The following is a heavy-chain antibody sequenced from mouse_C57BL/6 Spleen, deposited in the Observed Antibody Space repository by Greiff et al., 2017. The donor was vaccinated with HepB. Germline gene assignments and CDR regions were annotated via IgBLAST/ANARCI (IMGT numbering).Heavy chain of an antibody. J-gene: IGHJ1*03. CDR3: ARYLYDYDEGWYFDV. Sequence: DVKVEESGPGLAKPSQTLSLTCSVTGYSITSDYWNWIRKFPGNKLEYMGYISYSGSTYYNPSLKSRISITRDTSKNQYYLQLNSVTTEDTATYYCARYLYDYDEGWYFDVWGTGTTVTVSS. V-gene: IGHV3-8*01. CDR1: GYSITSDY. CDR2: ISYSGST. D-gene: IGHD2-4*01.